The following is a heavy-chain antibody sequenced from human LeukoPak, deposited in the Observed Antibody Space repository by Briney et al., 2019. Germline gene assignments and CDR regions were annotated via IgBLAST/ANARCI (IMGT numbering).Heavy chain of an antibody. D-gene: IGHD3-16*02. CDR1: GGTFSSYA. Sequence: SVKVSCKASGGTFSSYAISWVRQAPGQGLEWMGRIIPIFGTANYAQKFQGRVTITTDESTSTAYMELSSLRSEDTAVYYCARDRRDDYVWGSYQVDGTFRGHFDYWGQGTLVTVSS. V-gene: IGHV1-69*05. CDR2: IIPIFGTA. CDR3: ARDRRDDYVWGSYQVDGTFRGHFDY. J-gene: IGHJ4*02.